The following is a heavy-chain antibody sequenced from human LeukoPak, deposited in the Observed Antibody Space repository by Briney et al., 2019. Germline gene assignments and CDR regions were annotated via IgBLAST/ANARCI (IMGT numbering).Heavy chain of an antibody. D-gene: IGHD4-17*01. Sequence: PSATLSLTCTVSGGSISSYYWSWIRQPPGKGLEWIGNIYYTGSTNYNPSLKSRVTISVDTSKNQFSLKLSSVTAADTAVYYCARREVTTSWYFDLWGRGTLVTVSS. CDR1: GGSISSYY. CDR2: IYYTGST. J-gene: IGHJ2*01. V-gene: IGHV4-59*08. CDR3: ARREVTTSWYFDL.